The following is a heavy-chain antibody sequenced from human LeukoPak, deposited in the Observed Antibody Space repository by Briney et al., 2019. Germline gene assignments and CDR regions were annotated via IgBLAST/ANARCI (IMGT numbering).Heavy chain of an antibody. CDR3: ARHVLYSYGPQWWFDP. CDR1: GYSFTNYR. D-gene: IGHD5-18*01. CDR2: IDASDSYT. Sequence: GESLRISCKGSGYSFTNYRISWVRHMPGRGLEWMGWIDASDSYTNYSPSFQGHVTISADKSSSTAYLQWNSLKASDTAIYYCARHVLYSYGPQWWFDPWGQGTLVTVSS. V-gene: IGHV5-10-1*01. J-gene: IGHJ5*02.